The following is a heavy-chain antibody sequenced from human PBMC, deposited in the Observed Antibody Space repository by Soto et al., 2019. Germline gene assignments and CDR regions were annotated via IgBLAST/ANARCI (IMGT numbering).Heavy chain of an antibody. CDR2: INTGNGNT. CDR1: GITSTTYA. V-gene: IGHV1-3*04. J-gene: IGHJ5*02. CDR3: ARAISGYVT. D-gene: IGHD5-12*01. Sequence: QVQLVQSGAEVKKPGASVKVSCKASGITSTTYAIHWVRQAPGHGLDWMGWINTGNGNTRYSQRFLGRVSLTTDTSTSTASMDLSSLTSEDTAVYYCARAISGYVTWGQGTLITVSS.